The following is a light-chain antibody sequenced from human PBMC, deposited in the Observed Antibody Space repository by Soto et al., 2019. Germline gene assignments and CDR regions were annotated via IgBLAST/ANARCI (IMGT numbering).Light chain of an antibody. CDR2: DVS. CDR3: SSYTSSSTPYV. J-gene: IGLJ1*01. V-gene: IGLV2-14*01. Sequence: QSVLTQPASVSGSPGQSITISCTGTSSDVGGYNYVSWYQQHPGKAPKLMIYDVSNRPSGVSNRFYGSKSGNTASLTISGLQAEDEADYYCSSYTSSSTPYVFGTGTKATVL. CDR1: SSDVGGYNY.